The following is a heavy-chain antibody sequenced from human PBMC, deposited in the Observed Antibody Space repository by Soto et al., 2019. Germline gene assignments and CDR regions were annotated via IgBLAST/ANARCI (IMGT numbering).Heavy chain of an antibody. D-gene: IGHD6-13*01. V-gene: IGHV1-69*12. CDR3: ARRRGQQLPQSDWFDP. CDR2: IIPICGTA. J-gene: IGHJ5*02. CDR1: GGTFSSYA. Sequence: QVQLVQSGAGVKKPGSSVKVSCKASGGTFSSYAIRWVRQAPGPGLEWMGGIIPICGTANYAQKFQGRVTITADESTSTAYMELSSLRSEDTAVYYCARRRGQQLPQSDWFDPWGQGPLVTVSS.